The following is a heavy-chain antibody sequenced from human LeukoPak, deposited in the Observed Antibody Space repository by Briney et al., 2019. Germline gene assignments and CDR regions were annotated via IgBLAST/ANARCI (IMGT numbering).Heavy chain of an antibody. CDR2: MNPELGST. D-gene: IGHD2-2*01. V-gene: IGHV1-8*01. CDR1: GYTFSNYD. CDR3: TRANRHQLLCDF. J-gene: IGHJ5*01. Sequence: GASVKVSCKASGYTFSNYDITWVRQATGQGPEWMGWMNPELGSTGYAQRFQGRGTMTRDSSINTAYMELINLRLEDTAVYYCTRANRHQLLCDFWGQGTLVTVSS.